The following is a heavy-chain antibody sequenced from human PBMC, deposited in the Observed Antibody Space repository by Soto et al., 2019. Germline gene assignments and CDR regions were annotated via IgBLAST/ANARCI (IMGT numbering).Heavy chain of an antibody. CDR2: ISGRRGST. CDR3: AESGNYGGKSWFDP. CDR1: GFTFSSYA. Sequence: EVQLLESGGGLVQPGGSLRLSCAAFGFTFSSYARSWVRQVPGKGLEWVSAISGRRGSTYYADSVKGRLTTSRDNTNNTLYLQMNSLRAEDTAVYYCAESGNYGGKSWFDPWGQGTLVTVSS. V-gene: IGHV3-23*01. J-gene: IGHJ5*02. D-gene: IGHD4-17*01.